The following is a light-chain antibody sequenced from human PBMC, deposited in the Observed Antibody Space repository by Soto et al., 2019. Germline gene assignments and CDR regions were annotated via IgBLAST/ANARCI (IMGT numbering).Light chain of an antibody. Sequence: QSALTQPASVSGSPGQSITISCTGNSSDVGSYNLVSWYQQHPGKAPKLMIYEGSKRPSGVSNRFSGSKSGNTASLTISGLQAEDEAGYYCCSYAGSSTFNVLFGGGTKLTVL. V-gene: IGLV2-23*03. J-gene: IGLJ2*01. CDR2: EGS. CDR3: CSYAGSSTFNVL. CDR1: SSDVGSYNL.